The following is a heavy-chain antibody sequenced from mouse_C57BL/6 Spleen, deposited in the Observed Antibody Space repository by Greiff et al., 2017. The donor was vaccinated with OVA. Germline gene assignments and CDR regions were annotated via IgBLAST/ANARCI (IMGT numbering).Heavy chain of an antibody. J-gene: IGHJ4*01. Sequence: VQLQQPGAELVRPGTSVKLSCKASGYTFTSYWMHWVKQRPGQGLEWIGVIDPSDSYTNYNQKFKGKSTLTVDKSSSTAYMQLSSLTSEDSAVYYCARPSRDAMDYWGQGTSVTVSS. V-gene: IGHV1-59*01. CDR3: ARPSRDAMDY. CDR2: IDPSDSYT. CDR1: GYTFTSYW.